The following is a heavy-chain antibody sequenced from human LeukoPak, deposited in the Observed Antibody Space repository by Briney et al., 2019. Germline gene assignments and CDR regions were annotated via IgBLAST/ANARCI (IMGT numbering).Heavy chain of an antibody. D-gene: IGHD6-13*01. V-gene: IGHV1-24*01. CDR1: GYTLTELS. CDR3: ATELSRYSSSWPRY. Sequence: ASVKVSCEVSGYTLTELSMHWVRQAPGKGLEWMGGFDPEDGETIYAQKFQGRVTMTGDTSTDTAYMELSSLRSEDTAVYYCATELSRYSSSWPRYWGQGTLVTVSS. CDR2: FDPEDGET. J-gene: IGHJ4*02.